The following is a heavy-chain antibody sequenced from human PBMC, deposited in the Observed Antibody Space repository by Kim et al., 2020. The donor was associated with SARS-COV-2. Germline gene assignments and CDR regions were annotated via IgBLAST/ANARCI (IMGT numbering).Heavy chain of an antibody. CDR3: ARDWGSGWGE. CDR2: SNK. V-gene: IGHV3-30-3*01. J-gene: IGHJ4*02. Sequence: SNKNNAASVKGRFTISRDNSKNTLYLQMNSLRAEDTAVYYCARDWGSGWGEWGQGTLVTVSS. D-gene: IGHD6-19*01.